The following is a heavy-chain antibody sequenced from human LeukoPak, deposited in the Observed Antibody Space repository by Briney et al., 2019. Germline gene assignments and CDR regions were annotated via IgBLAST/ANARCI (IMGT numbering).Heavy chain of an antibody. J-gene: IGHJ4*02. V-gene: IGHV3-7*01. CDR3: ARDSSDYVWGSYRYTHFDY. CDR2: IKQDGSEK. Sequence: PGGSLRLSCAASGFTFSSYWMSWVRQAPGKGLEWVANIKQDGSEKYYVDSVKGRFTISRDNTKNSLYLQMNSLRAEDTAVYYCARDSSDYVWGSYRYTHFDYWGQGTLVTVSS. D-gene: IGHD3-16*02. CDR1: GFTFSSYW.